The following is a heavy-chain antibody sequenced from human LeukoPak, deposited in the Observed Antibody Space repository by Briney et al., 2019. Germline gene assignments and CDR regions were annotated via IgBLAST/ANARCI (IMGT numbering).Heavy chain of an antibody. CDR1: GGTFSSYA. J-gene: IGHJ6*02. CDR2: IIPIFGTA. D-gene: IGHD5-18*01. CDR3: AGWIQLWHHYYYYGMDV. V-gene: IGHV1-69*13. Sequence: SVKVSCKASGGTFSSYAISWVRQAPGQGLEWMGGIIPIFGTANYAQKFQGRVTITADESTSTAYMELSGLRSEDTAVYYCAGWIQLWHHYYYYGMDVWGQGTTVTVSS.